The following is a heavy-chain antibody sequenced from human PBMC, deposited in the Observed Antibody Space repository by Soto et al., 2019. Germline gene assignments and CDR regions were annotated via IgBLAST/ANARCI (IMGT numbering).Heavy chain of an antibody. CDR2: IYYSGST. J-gene: IGHJ5*02. D-gene: IGHD2-2*01. CDR3: ARYHIVVVPAAPWVTWFDP. V-gene: IGHV4-59*08. Sequence: SETLSLTCTVSGGSISSYYWSWIRQPPGKGLEWIGYIYYSGSTNYNPSLKSRVTISVDTSKNQFSLKLSSVTAADTAVYYCARYHIVVVPAAPWVTWFDPWGQGTLVTVSS. CDR1: GGSISSYY.